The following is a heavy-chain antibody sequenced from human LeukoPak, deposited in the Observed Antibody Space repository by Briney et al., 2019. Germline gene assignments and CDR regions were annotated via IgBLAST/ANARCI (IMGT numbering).Heavy chain of an antibody. J-gene: IGHJ4*02. CDR2: IYYSGST. CDR3: ARHREVWYFDY. D-gene: IGHD2-21*01. V-gene: IGHV4-39*01. CDR1: GGSISSSSYY. Sequence: SETLSLTCTVSGGSISSSSYYWGWIRQPPGKGLEWIGSIYYSGSTYYNPSLKSRVTISVDTSKNQFSLKLSSVTAADTAVYYCARHREVWYFDYWGQGTLVTVSS.